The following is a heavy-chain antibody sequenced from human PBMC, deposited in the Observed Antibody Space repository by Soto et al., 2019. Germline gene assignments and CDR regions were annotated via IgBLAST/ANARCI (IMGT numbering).Heavy chain of an antibody. CDR3: ARIRGGSYRKDDY. V-gene: IGHV5-10-1*01. D-gene: IGHD3-16*02. CDR1: GYSFTSYW. CDR2: IDPSDSYT. Sequence: EVQLVQSGAEVKKPGESLRISCKGSGYSFTSYWISWVRQMPGKGLEWMGRIDPSDSYTNYSPSFQGHVTISADKSISTAYLQGSSQKASDTAMYYCARIRGGSYRKDDYWGQGTLVTVSS. J-gene: IGHJ4*02.